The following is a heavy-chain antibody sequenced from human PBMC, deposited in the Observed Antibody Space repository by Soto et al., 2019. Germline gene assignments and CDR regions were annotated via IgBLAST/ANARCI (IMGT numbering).Heavy chain of an antibody. CDR2: IRPKAYGGTT. Sequence: RYCRHWYRGSAGTLIDRAMLGFRHAPGKGLEWVGFIRPKAYGGTTEYAASVKGRFTISRDDSKSIAYLQMNSLKTEDTAVYYCTRFLLFFYCYGDYRDPHAFPTRRTTDL. CDR3: TRFLLFFYCYGDYRDPHAFPTRRTTDL. CDR1: AGTLIDRA. V-gene: IGHV3-49*03. J-gene: IGHJ2*01. D-gene: IGHD4-17*01.